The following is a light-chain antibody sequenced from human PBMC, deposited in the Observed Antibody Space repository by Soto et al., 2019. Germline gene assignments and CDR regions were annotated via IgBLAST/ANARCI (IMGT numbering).Light chain of an antibody. CDR2: DAS. V-gene: IGKV3-11*01. CDR1: QSVSYF. CDR3: QHRSNWLGT. J-gene: IGKJ3*01. Sequence: EIVLTQSPATLSLSPGERATLSCRASQSVSYFLAWYQQKSGQAPRLLIYDASSRATGIPARFSGSGFGTAFTLTISSLEPEDFAVYYCQHRSNWLGTFGPGTKVDIK.